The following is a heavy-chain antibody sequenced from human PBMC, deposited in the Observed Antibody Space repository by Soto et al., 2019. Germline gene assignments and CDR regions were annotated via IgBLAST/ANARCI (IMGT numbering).Heavy chain of an antibody. CDR3: ARGLTTVTTVRYFDY. V-gene: IGHV4-34*01. D-gene: IGHD4-17*01. CDR2: INRSGST. Sequence: VQLQQWGAGLLRPSETLSLTCAVYGGSFSGYYWSWIRQPPGKGLEWIGEINRSGSTNYNPSLKSRVTISVDTSKNQFSLKLSSVTAADTAVYYCARGLTTVTTVRYFDYWGQGTLVTVSS. J-gene: IGHJ4*02. CDR1: GGSFSGYY.